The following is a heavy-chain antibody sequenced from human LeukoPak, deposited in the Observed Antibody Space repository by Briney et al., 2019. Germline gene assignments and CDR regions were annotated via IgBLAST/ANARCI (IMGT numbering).Heavy chain of an antibody. D-gene: IGHD3-22*01. V-gene: IGHV1-69*05. CDR1: GGTFSSYA. CDR2: IIPIFGTA. CDR3: ARDADSSGYYSPAFFDY. J-gene: IGHJ4*02. Sequence: ASVKVSCTASGGTFSSYAISWVRQAPGQGLEWMGGIIPIFGTANYAQKFQGRVTITTDESTSTAYMELSSLRSEDTAVYYCARDADSSGYYSPAFFDYWGQGTLVTVSS.